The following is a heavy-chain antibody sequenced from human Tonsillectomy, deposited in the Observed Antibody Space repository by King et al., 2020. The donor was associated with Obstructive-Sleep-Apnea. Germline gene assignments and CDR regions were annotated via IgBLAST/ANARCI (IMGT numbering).Heavy chain of an antibody. Sequence: VTLKESGPALVEPTQTLTLTCTFSGFSLSTSGMCVSWILQPPGKALEWLARIDWDDYKYYITSLKTRLTISKDTSKNQVVLTMTNMDPVDTATYYCARIRGSTIDAFDMWGQGTMVTVSS. CDR1: GFSLSTSGMC. CDR2: IDWDDYK. D-gene: IGHD6-25*01. V-gene: IGHV2-70*11. CDR3: ARIRGSTIDAFDM. J-gene: IGHJ3*02.